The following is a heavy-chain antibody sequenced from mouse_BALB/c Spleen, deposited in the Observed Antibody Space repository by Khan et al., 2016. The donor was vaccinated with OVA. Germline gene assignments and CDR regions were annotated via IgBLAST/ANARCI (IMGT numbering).Heavy chain of an antibody. Sequence: QVQLKESGPALVAPSQSLSITCTISGFSLTNYGVHWVRQPPGKGLEWLVVIWSDGSTTYNSALKSRLSISKDNSKSQVFLKMNNLQTDDTAMYYCARQPYYHYYIMDYWGQGTSVTVSS. V-gene: IGHV2-6-1*01. J-gene: IGHJ4*01. CDR1: GFSLTNYG. CDR2: IWSDGST. CDR3: ARQPYYHYYIMDY. D-gene: IGHD2-10*01.